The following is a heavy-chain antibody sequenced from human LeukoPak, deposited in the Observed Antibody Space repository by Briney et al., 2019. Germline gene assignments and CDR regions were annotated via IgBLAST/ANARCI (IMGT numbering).Heavy chain of an antibody. V-gene: IGHV3-23*01. Sequence: GGSLRLSCATSGFTVSNNYMSWVRQAPGKGLEWVSAISGSGGSTYYADSVKGRFTISRDNSKNTLYLQLNSLRAEDTAVYYCAKEGYSGSWYFDYWGQGTLVTVSS. J-gene: IGHJ4*02. CDR1: GFTVSNNY. CDR2: ISGSGGST. D-gene: IGHD6-13*01. CDR3: AKEGYSGSWYFDY.